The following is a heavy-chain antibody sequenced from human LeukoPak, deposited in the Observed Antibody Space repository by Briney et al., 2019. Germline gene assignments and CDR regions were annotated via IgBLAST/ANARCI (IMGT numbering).Heavy chain of an antibody. CDR2: ISGSGGST. J-gene: IGHJ5*02. Sequence: GGSLRLXCAASGFTFSSYAMSWVRQAPGKALEWVSAISGSGGSTYYADSVKGRFTISRDNSKNTLYLQMNSLRAEDTAVYYCAKELEVVPAEGWFDPWGQGTLVTVSS. CDR1: GFTFSSYA. V-gene: IGHV3-23*01. D-gene: IGHD2-2*01. CDR3: AKELEVVPAEGWFDP.